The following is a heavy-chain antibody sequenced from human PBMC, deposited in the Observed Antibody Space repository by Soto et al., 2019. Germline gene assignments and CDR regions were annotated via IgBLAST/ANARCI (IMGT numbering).Heavy chain of an antibody. D-gene: IGHD6-6*01. J-gene: IGHJ3*02. CDR3: AGASRSSDALDI. CDR1: GVSIISGGYY. Sequence: SETLSLTCTVSGVSIISGGYYWSWIRQHPGKGLEWIGNIFYYTGNTYYNPSLKSRVTISIDTSKTQFSLNLGSVTAADAAMYFCAGASRSSDALDIWGKGTMVTLSS. CDR2: IFYYTGNT. V-gene: IGHV4-31*02.